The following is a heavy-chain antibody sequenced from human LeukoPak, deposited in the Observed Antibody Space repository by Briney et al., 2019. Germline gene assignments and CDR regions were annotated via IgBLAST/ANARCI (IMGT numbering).Heavy chain of an antibody. J-gene: IGHJ3*02. CDR3: ARQRGGHEALDI. D-gene: IGHD6-25*01. Sequence: ASVKVSCKASGYTFTSYYMHWVRQAPGQGLEWMGIINPSGGSTSYAQKFQARVTMTRDTPTTTVYMELSSLRSEDTAVYYCARQRGGHEALDIWGPGTMVTVSS. CDR2: INPSGGST. V-gene: IGHV1-46*01. CDR1: GYTFTSYY.